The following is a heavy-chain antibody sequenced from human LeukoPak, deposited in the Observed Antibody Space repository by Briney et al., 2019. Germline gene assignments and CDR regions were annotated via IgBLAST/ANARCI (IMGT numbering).Heavy chain of an antibody. V-gene: IGHV3-21*01. D-gene: IGHD2-15*01. CDR3: AKGPYCSGGSCYPNWFDP. Sequence: KPGGSLRLSCAASGFTFSSYSMNWVRQAPGKGLEWVSSISSSSSYIYYADSVKGRFTISRDNAKNSLYLQMNSLRAEDTAVYYCAKGPYCSGGSCYPNWFDPWGQGTLVTVSS. J-gene: IGHJ5*02. CDR1: GFTFSSYS. CDR2: ISSSSSYI.